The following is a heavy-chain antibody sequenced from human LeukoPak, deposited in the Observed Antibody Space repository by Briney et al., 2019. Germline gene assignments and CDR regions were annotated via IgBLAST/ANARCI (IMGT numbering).Heavy chain of an antibody. CDR2: ISSSSSTI. Sequence: PGGSLRLSCAASGFTFSSYSMNWVRQAPGKGLEWVSSISSSSSTIYYADSVKGRFTISRDNAKNSLYLQMNSLRDEDTAVYYCARDRMGGSYYYYGMDVWGQGTTVTVSS. CDR1: GFTFSSYS. CDR3: ARDRMGGSYYYYGMDV. J-gene: IGHJ6*02. V-gene: IGHV3-48*02. D-gene: IGHD3-10*01.